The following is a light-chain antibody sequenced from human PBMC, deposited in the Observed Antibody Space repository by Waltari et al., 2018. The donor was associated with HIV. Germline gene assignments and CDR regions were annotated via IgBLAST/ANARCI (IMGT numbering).Light chain of an antibody. V-gene: IGLV2-14*01. CDR3: SSYTSSSTQV. CDR1: SSDVGGYNY. J-gene: IGLJ2*01. CDR2: EVS. Sequence: QSALTQPASVSGSPGQSITISCTGTSSDVGGYNYVSWYQQHPGNAPQLMIYEVSNRPSAVSKRFSGSKSGNTASLTISGRQAEDEADYYCSSYTSSSTQVFGGGTKLTVL.